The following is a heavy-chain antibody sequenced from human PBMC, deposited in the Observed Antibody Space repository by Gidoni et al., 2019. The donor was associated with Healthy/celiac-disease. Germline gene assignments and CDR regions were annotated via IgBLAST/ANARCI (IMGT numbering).Heavy chain of an antibody. CDR2: INPSGGST. CDR1: GYTFPSYY. D-gene: IGHD6-19*01. CDR3: ARSGAVAGTFTAFDI. V-gene: IGHV1-46*03. J-gene: IGHJ3*02. Sequence: QVQLVQSGAEVKKPGASVKVSCKASGYTFPSYYMHWVRQAPGQGLEWMGIINPSGGSTSYAQKFQGRVTMTRDTSTSTVYMELSSLRSEDTAVYYCARSGAVAGTFTAFDIWGQGTMVTVSS.